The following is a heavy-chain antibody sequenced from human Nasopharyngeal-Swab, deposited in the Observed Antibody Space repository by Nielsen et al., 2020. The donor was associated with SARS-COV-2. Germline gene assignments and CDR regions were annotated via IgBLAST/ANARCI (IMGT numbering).Heavy chain of an antibody. D-gene: IGHD5-24*01. J-gene: IGHJ4*02. V-gene: IGHV3-48*03. CDR1: GFTFSTYE. CDR3: ARDLAMATIL. Sequence: GESLKTSCAASGFTFSTYEMNWVRQAPGKGLEWLSCISSSGSTIYYADSVKGRFTISRDNAKNSLYLQMDSLRAEDTAVYYCARDLAMATILWGQGTLVTVSS. CDR2: ISSSGSTI.